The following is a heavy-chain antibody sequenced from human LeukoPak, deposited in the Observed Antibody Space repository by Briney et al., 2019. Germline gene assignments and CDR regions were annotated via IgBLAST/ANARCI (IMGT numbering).Heavy chain of an antibody. Sequence: SETLSLTCTVSGYSVSSGYYWGWIRQPPGKGLEWIGSIYHSGITYYNPSLKGRLTMSVDTSKNQFSPRLTSVTAADTAIYYCARGAGLFGGYLDSWGQGTLVTVSS. J-gene: IGHJ4*02. CDR1: GYSVSSGYY. D-gene: IGHD3-16*01. V-gene: IGHV4-38-2*02. CDR2: IYHSGIT. CDR3: ARGAGLFGGYLDS.